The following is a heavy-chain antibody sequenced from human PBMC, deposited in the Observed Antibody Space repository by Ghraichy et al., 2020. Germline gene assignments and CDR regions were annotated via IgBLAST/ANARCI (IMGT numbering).Heavy chain of an antibody. CDR2: IRSKADGGTT. J-gene: IGHJ5*02. CDR1: GFTFSNAW. V-gene: IGHV3-15*01. D-gene: IGHD2/OR15-2a*01. Sequence: GSLSLSCAASGFTFSNAWMSWVRQAPGKGLEWLGRIRSKADGGTTDYAAPVKGRFFFSRDDSKDTLYLQMNSLKTEDTAVYYCTTLGLSDTWGQGTLVTVSS. CDR3: TTLGLSDT.